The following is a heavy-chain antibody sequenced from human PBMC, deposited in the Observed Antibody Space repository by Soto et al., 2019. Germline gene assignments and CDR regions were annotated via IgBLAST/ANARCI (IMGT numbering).Heavy chain of an antibody. V-gene: IGHV1-69*13. CDR2: IIPIFGTA. CDR3: ARDRGRQKLPRIVRATISGYAFDI. D-gene: IGHD1-26*01. Sequence: ASVKVSCKASGGTFSSYDVGWVRQAHGPGLEWMGGIIPIFGTANYAQKFQGRVTITADESTSTAYMELSSLRSEDTAVYYCARDRGRQKLPRIVRATISGYAFDIWGQGTMVTVSS. J-gene: IGHJ3*02. CDR1: GGTFSSYD.